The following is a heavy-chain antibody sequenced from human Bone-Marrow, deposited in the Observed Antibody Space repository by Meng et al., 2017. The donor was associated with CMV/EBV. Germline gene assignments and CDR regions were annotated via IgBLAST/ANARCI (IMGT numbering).Heavy chain of an antibody. CDR3: ARILSNTDYYGMDV. CDR1: GYVFSDYY. J-gene: IGHJ6*02. D-gene: IGHD1/OR15-1a*01. CDR2: IKGSSGDT. V-gene: IGHV1-2*02. Sequence: ASVNVSCKASGYVFSDYYVHYIRQAPGQGLEWMGWIKGSSGDTNLAQKFQGRVTVTRDRSINTAYMEMSWLRSDDTAVYYCARILSNTDYYGMDVWGQGTTVTVSS.